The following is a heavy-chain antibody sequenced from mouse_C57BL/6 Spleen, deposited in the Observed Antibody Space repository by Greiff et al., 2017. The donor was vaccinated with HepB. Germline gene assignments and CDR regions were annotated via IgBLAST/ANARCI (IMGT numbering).Heavy chain of an antibody. D-gene: IGHD2-10*01. CDR2: ISSGGDYI. J-gene: IGHJ4*01. Sequence: EVQGVESGEGLVKPGGSLKLSCAASGFTFSSYAMSWVRQTPEKRLEWVAYISSGGDYIYYADTVKGRFTISRDNARNTLYLQMSSLKSEDTAMYYCTREGDLRWYYAMDYWGQGTSVTVSS. CDR1: GFTFSSYA. CDR3: TREGDLRWYYAMDY. V-gene: IGHV5-9-1*02.